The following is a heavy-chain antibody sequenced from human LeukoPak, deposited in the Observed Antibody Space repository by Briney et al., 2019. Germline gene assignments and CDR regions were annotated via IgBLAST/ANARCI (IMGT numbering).Heavy chain of an antibody. Sequence: PSETLSLTCTVSGDSISSYHWSWIRQPAGKGLEWIGHININEGPKYNPSLRSRVTMSADTSRNQFSLRLSSVTAADTAVYYCARGTSSGWSYSYYGMDVWGQGTTVTVSS. CDR3: ARGTSSGWSYSYYGMDV. V-gene: IGHV4-4*07. J-gene: IGHJ6*02. D-gene: IGHD6-19*01. CDR2: ININEGP. CDR1: GDSISSYH.